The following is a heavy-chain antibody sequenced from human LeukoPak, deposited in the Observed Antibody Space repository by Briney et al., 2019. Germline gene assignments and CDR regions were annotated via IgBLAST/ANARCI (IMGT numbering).Heavy chain of an antibody. J-gene: IGHJ4*02. D-gene: IGHD1-26*01. CDR1: GASISGSSHYF. Sequence: SETLSLTCTVSGASISGSSHYFWGWIRQTPGKGLEGIGSIYYSGITYYTPSLKSRLTIPVDTSRNQFSLKLSSVSAADTAVYYCARYSGMGYSPGTYSNSWGQGTRATVSS. CDR3: ARYSGMGYSPGTYSNS. V-gene: IGHV4-39*01. CDR2: IYYSGIT.